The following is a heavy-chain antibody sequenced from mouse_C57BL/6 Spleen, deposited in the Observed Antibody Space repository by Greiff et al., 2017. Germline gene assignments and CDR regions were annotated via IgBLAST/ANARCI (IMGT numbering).Heavy chain of an antibody. V-gene: IGHV1-64*01. CDR2: IHPNSGST. CDR1: GYTFTSYW. CDR3: AGSAVVADWYCDV. Sequence: VQLQQPGAELVKPGASVKLSCKASGYTFTSYWMHWVKQRPGQGLEWIGMIHPNSGSTNYNEKFKSKATLTVDKSSSTAYMQLSSLTSEDSAVYYCAGSAVVADWYCDVWGTGTTVTVSS. J-gene: IGHJ1*03. D-gene: IGHD1-1*01.